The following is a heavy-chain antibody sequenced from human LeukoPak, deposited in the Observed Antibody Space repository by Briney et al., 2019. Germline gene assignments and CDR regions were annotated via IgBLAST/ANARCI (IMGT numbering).Heavy chain of an antibody. Sequence: GGCLRLFYAASGLTFSNAWMSWVRDAPGKGLEWVGHIKSKTDGGPTDYAAPVKGRFTISRDDSKNTLYLQMNSLKTEDTAVYYCTTAIRRYCSGGSCYSDWGQGTLVTVSS. J-gene: IGHJ4*02. CDR3: TTAIRRYCSGGSCYSD. D-gene: IGHD2-15*01. CDR2: IKSKTDGGPT. CDR1: GLTFSNAW. V-gene: IGHV3-15*01.